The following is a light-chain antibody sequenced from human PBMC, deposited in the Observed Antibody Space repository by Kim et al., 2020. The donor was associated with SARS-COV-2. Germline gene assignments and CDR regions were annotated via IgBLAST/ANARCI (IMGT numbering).Light chain of an antibody. Sequence: SPGESATLSCRASQTVGSHLAWYQQKPGQAPRLLIYSASTRDTGIPPRFSGSGSGTEFTLTISSLQSEDSAIYYCQHHNNWPPYTFGQGTKLEI. CDR1: QTVGSH. J-gene: IGKJ2*01. V-gene: IGKV3-15*01. CDR3: QHHNNWPPYT. CDR2: SAS.